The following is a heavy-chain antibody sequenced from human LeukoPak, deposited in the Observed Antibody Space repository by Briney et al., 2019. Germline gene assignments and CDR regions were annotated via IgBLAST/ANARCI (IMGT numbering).Heavy chain of an antibody. CDR1: GGSFSGYY. D-gene: IGHD4-23*01. CDR3: ASSDYGGNSGADY. Sequence: SETLSLTCAVYGGSFSGYYWSWIRQPPGKGLEWIGEINHSGSTNYNPSLKSRVTIPVDTSKNQFSLRLSSVTAADTAVYYCASSDYGGNSGADYWGQGTLVTVSS. J-gene: IGHJ4*02. V-gene: IGHV4-34*01. CDR2: INHSGST.